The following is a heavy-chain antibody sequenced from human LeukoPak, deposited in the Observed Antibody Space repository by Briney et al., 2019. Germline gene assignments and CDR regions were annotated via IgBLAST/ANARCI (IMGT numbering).Heavy chain of an antibody. D-gene: IGHD3-16*02. CDR2: ISSSSSYI. CDR3: ARGERLGELSREIDY. Sequence: GESLRLSCAASGFTFSSYSMNWVRQAPGKGLEWVSSISSSSSYIYYADSVKGRFTISRDNAKNSLYLQMNSLRAEDTAVYYCARGERLGELSREIDYWGQGTLVTVSS. CDR1: GFTFSSYS. J-gene: IGHJ4*02. V-gene: IGHV3-21*01.